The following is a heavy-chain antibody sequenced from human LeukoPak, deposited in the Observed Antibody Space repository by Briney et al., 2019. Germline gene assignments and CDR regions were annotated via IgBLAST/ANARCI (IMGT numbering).Heavy chain of an antibody. D-gene: IGHD2-2*02. CDR2: INDSGST. Sequence: SETLSLTCAVYAGSFSGYYWSWLREPSGKGEVGIGEINDSGSTHYNPSLKSRFTRSVDTSKNQFSLKLSFVTAADTAVYYCARGYDCSSSSCYTLFDLWGQGTLVTVSS. CDR3: ARGYDCSSSSCYTLFDL. CDR1: AGSFSGYY. J-gene: IGHJ4*02. V-gene: IGHV4-34*01.